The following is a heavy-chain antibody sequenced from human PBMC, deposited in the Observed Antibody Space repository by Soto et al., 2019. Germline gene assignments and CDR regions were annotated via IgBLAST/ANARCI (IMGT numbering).Heavy chain of an antibody. Sequence: PGGSLRLACAASGLTFCSYAMHWVRQAPGKGLEWVAVISYDGSNKYYADSVKGRFTISRDNSKNTLYLQMNSLRAEDTAVYYCARDRDATMIVVVSDGIDYWGQGTLVTVSS. J-gene: IGHJ4*02. V-gene: IGHV3-30-3*01. CDR1: GLTFCSYA. D-gene: IGHD3-22*01. CDR2: ISYDGSNK. CDR3: ARDRDATMIVVVSDGIDY.